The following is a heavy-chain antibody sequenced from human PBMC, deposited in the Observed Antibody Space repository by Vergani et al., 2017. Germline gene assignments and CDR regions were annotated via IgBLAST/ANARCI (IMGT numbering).Heavy chain of an antibody. V-gene: IGHV4-38-2*01. J-gene: IGHJ4*02. Sequence: QVQLQESGPGLVKPSETLSLTCAVSGYSISSGYYWGWIRPPPGKGLEWIGSIYHSGSTYYNPSLKSRVTTSVDTSKNQFSLKLSSVTAADTAVYYCANVQYSYGVFDYWGQGTLVTVSS. CDR2: IYHSGST. CDR3: ANVQYSYGVFDY. CDR1: GYSISSGYY. D-gene: IGHD5-18*01.